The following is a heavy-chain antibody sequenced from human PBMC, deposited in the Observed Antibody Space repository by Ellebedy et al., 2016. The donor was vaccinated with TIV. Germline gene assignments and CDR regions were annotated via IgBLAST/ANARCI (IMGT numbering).Heavy chain of an antibody. D-gene: IGHD4-17*01. CDR2: ISAYNGNT. V-gene: IGHV1-18*01. Sequence: ASVKVSCXASGYTFTSYGISWVRQAPGQGLEWMGWISAYNGNTNYAQKLQGRVTMTTDTSTSTAYMELRSLRSDDTAVYYCARDDYGDYVLPYYYGMDVWGQGTTVTVSS. J-gene: IGHJ6*02. CDR3: ARDDYGDYVLPYYYGMDV. CDR1: GYTFTSYG.